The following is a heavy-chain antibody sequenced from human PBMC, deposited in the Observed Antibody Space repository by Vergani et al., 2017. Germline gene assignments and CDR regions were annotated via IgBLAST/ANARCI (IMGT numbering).Heavy chain of an antibody. D-gene: IGHD3-22*01. J-gene: IGHJ2*01. CDR2: INPNSGGT. V-gene: IGHV1-2*02. CDR3: ARDHRGSDYYDSSGYHSDWYFDL. Sequence: QVQLVQSGAEVKKPGASVKVSCKASGYTFTGYYMHWVRQAPGRGLEWMGWINPNSGGTNYAQKFQGRVTMTRDTSISTAYTELSRLRSDDTAVYYCARDHRGSDYYDSSGYHSDWYFDLWGRGTLVTVSS. CDR1: GYTFTGYY.